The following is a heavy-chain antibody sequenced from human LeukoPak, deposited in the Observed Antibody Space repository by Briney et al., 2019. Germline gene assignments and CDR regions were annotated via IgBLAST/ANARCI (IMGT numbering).Heavy chain of an antibody. D-gene: IGHD1-7*01. J-gene: IGHJ6*03. CDR2: INDSGRT. V-gene: IGHV4-34*01. CDR1: GGSFSNDY. Sequence: SSETLSLTCAVSGGSFSNDYWSWIRQPPGKGLEWIGEINDSGRTNYNPSLMSRVTVSVDTSKNQFSLRLTSVTATDTAVYYCARRWNYGRNYYIDVWGKGATVSVSS. CDR3: ARRWNYGRNYYIDV.